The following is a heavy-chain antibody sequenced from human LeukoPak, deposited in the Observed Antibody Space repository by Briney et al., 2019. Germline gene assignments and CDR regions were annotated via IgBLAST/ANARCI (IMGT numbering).Heavy chain of an antibody. D-gene: IGHD1-26*01. CDR3: AKDLYSGSYSRAFDY. V-gene: IGHV3-23*01. CDR1: GFTFSSYA. Sequence: GGSLRLSCAASGFTFSSYAMSWVRQAPGKGLEWVSAISGSGGSTYYADSVKGRFTISRDNSKNTLYLQMNSLRAEDTAVYYCAKDLYSGSYSRAFDYWGQGTLVTVAS. J-gene: IGHJ4*02. CDR2: ISGSGGST.